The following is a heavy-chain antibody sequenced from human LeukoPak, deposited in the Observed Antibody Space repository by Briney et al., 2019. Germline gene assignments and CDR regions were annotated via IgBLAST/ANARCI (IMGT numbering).Heavy chain of an antibody. Sequence: GASVKVSCKASGYTFIDYYMEWVRQAPGEGLEWMGWINPKSGETIYAQKFQYRVTMTRDTSINTTSMELSSLRSDDTAIYFCARGGPTWIQPWLRGFDYWGLGTLVTISS. CDR3: ARGGPTWIQPWLRGFDY. D-gene: IGHD5-18*01. CDR2: INPKSGET. J-gene: IGHJ4*02. V-gene: IGHV1-2*02. CDR1: GYTFIDYY.